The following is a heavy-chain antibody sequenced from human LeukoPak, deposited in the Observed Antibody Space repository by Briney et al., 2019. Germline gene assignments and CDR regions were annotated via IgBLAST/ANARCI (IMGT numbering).Heavy chain of an antibody. Sequence: GGSLRLSCTVSGFPFTNHAMSWVRQAPGKGLEWVSGISGSGGSTYYPDSVKGRFTTSRDNSKNTLYLQMNSLRAEDTAVYYCAKDRTTLFYWGQGTLVTVSS. V-gene: IGHV3-23*01. CDR2: ISGSGGST. CDR1: GFPFTNHA. D-gene: IGHD4-17*01. J-gene: IGHJ4*02. CDR3: AKDRTTLFY.